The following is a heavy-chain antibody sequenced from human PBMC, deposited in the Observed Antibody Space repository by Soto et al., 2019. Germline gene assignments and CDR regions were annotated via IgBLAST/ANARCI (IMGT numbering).Heavy chain of an antibody. D-gene: IGHD1-7*01. Sequence: QVQLVESGGGVVQPGRSLRLSCAASGFTFSSYAMHWVRQAPGKGLEWVAVIWNDGTNKYYADSVKGRFTISRDNSKTTLYLQMNSLRAEDTAVYYCAIDNCNYVSAFDIWGQGTMVTVSS. CDR1: GFTFSSYA. J-gene: IGHJ3*02. V-gene: IGHV3-33*01. CDR3: AIDNCNYVSAFDI. CDR2: IWNDGTNK.